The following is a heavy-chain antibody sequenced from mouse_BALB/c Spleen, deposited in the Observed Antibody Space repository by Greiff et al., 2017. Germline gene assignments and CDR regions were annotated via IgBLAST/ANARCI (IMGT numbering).Heavy chain of an antibody. V-gene: IGHV3-8*02. D-gene: IGHD1-1*01. CDR1: GDSITSGY. CDR3: ARSFYYGSSYGAMDY. Sequence: EVQLVESGPSLVKPSQTLSLTCSVTGDSITSGYWNWIRKFPGNKLEYMGYISYSGSTYYNPSLKSRISITRDTSKNQYYLQLNSVTTEDTATYYCARSFYYGSSYGAMDYWGQGTSVTVSS. J-gene: IGHJ4*01. CDR2: ISYSGST.